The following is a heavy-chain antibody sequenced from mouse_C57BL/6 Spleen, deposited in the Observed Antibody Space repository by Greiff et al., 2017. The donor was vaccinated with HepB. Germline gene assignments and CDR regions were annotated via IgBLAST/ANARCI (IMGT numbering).Heavy chain of an antibody. CDR3: AREYDYAMDY. CDR1: GYTFTNYW. J-gene: IGHJ4*01. CDR2: IYPGGGYT. D-gene: IGHD5-2*01. V-gene: IGHV1-63*01. Sequence: QVQLQQSGAELVRPGTSVKMSCKASGYTFTNYWIGWAKQRPGHGLEWIGDIYPGGGYTNYNEKFKGKATLTADKSSSTAYMQFSSLTSEDSAIYYCAREYDYAMDYWGQGTSVTVSS.